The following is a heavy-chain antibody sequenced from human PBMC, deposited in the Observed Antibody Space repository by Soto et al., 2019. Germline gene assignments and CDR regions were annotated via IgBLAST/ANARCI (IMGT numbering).Heavy chain of an antibody. Sequence: SETLSLTCHVSGASMRSYYWTWMRLSPGKGLEWIGDIFYSGSTNLNPSLRSRLSISIDTSKNKFSLMLNSVTAADTAVYYCARDLRCCGLDVWGQGTTVTVSS. J-gene: IGHJ6*02. V-gene: IGHV4-59*01. CDR1: GASMRSYY. D-gene: IGHD3-9*01. CDR2: IFYSGST. CDR3: ARDLRCCGLDV.